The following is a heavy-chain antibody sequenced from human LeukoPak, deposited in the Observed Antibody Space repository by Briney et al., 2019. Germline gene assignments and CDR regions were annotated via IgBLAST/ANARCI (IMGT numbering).Heavy chain of an antibody. D-gene: IGHD5-18*01. CDR2: INHSGST. Sequence: SETLSLTCAVYGGSFSGYYWSWIRQPPGKGLEWIGEINHSGSTNYNPSLKSRVTISVDTSKNQFSLKLSSVTAADTAVYYCASGYSYGFDYWGQGTLVTVSS. V-gene: IGHV4-34*01. CDR1: GGSFSGYY. J-gene: IGHJ4*02. CDR3: ASGYSYGFDY.